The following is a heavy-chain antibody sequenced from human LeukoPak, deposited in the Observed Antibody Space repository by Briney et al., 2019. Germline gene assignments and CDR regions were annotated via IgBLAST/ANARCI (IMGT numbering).Heavy chain of an antibody. CDR2: ISGSGGST. CDR1: GFTFSSYA. V-gene: IGHV3-23*01. J-gene: IGHJ6*03. Sequence: GGSLRLSCAASGFTFSSYAMSWVRQAPGKGLDWVSAISGSGGSTYYADSVKGRFTISRDNSKNTLYLQMNSLRAEDTAVYYCAKGQIYCSSSSCHRAKYYYFMHVSGKGTTVTVSS. CDR3: AKGQIYCSSSSCHRAKYYYFMHV. D-gene: IGHD2-2*01.